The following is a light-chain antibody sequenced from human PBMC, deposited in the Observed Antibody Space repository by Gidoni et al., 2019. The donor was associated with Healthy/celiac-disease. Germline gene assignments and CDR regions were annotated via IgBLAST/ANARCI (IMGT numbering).Light chain of an antibody. CDR2: AAS. CDR1: QSISSY. J-gene: IGKJ1*01. CDR3: QHSDITPPWT. Sequence: EMQVSKYRTSLSASVGDRVTITCRASQSISSYLNWYQQKTGKAPKLLIYAASSLQSGVPSRCSGSGSGTYCTLTISSLQPEDFATYYFQHSDITPPWTFGQGTKVEIK. V-gene: IGKV1-39*01.